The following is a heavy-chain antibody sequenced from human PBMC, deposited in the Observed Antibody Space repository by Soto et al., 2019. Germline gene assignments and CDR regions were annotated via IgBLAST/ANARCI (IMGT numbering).Heavy chain of an antibody. D-gene: IGHD1-26*01. CDR1: GDSISGSPFY. J-gene: IGHJ4*02. CDR2: MYYSGST. Sequence: SETLSLTCTVSGDSISGSPFYWGWIRQPPGKGLEWIGSMYYSGSTYKSPSLQSRVTISVDRSKNQFSLKLSSVTAADTAVYYCARAGVVGATALDYWGQGTLVTVSS. V-gene: IGHV4-39*07. CDR3: ARAGVVGATALDY.